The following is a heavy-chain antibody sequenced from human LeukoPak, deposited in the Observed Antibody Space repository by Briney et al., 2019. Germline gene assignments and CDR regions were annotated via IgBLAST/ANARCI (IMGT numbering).Heavy chain of an antibody. Sequence: GGSLRLSCAASGFTFSSYSMNWVRQTPGKGLEWVSYISSSGSTIYYADSVKGRFTISRDNAKNSLYLQMNSLRAEDTAVYYCARDSFWSAFDGNEYYGMDVWGQGTTVTVSS. CDR1: GFTFSSYS. CDR2: ISSSGSTI. J-gene: IGHJ6*02. D-gene: IGHD3-3*01. V-gene: IGHV3-48*04. CDR3: ARDSFWSAFDGNEYYGMDV.